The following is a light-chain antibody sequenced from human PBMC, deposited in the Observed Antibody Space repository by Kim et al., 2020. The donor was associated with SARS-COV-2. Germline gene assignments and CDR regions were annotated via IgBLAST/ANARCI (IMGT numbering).Light chain of an antibody. CDR3: NSRDSNDNVV. CDR2: GKN. CDR1: TLRSYY. J-gene: IGLJ2*01. V-gene: IGLV3-19*01. Sequence: VALGQTVGITCQGDTLRSYYATWYQQKPVQAPIVVIYGKNNRPSGIPDRFSGSSSGNTASLTITGTQAGDEADYYCNSRDSNDNVVFGGGTKVTVL.